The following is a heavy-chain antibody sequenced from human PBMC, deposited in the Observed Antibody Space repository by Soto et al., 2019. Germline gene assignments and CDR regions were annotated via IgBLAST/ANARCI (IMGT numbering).Heavy chain of an antibody. Sequence: SETLSLTCAVSGGSISSSSYYWGWIRQPPGKGLEWIGSISYSGSTYYNPSLKSRVAISVDTSKNQFSLKLSSVTAADTAVYYCARVEVGATIDYWGQGTLVTVSS. CDR1: GGSISSSSYY. D-gene: IGHD1-26*01. CDR3: ARVEVGATIDY. CDR2: ISYSGST. J-gene: IGHJ4*02. V-gene: IGHV4-39*07.